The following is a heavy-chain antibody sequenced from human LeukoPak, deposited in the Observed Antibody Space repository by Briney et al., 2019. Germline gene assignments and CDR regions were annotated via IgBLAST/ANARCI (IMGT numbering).Heavy chain of an antibody. Sequence: ASVKVSCKASGYTFTSYDINWVRQATGQGLEWMGWMNPNSGNTGYAQKLQGRVTMTRNTSISTAYTELSSLRSEDTAVYYCARARRADGYYFDYWGQGTLVTVSS. CDR3: ARARRADGYYFDY. V-gene: IGHV1-8*01. J-gene: IGHJ4*02. CDR1: GYTFTSYD. CDR2: MNPNSGNT.